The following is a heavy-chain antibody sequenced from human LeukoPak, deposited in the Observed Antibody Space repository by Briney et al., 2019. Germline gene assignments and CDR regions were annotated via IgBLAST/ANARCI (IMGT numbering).Heavy chain of an antibody. CDR1: GGSFSGYY. CDR3: ARGPAAVTYYFDY. CDR2: INHSGST. V-gene: IGHV4-34*01. J-gene: IGHJ4*02. D-gene: IGHD6-13*01. Sequence: PSQTLSLTCAVYGGSFSGYYWSWIRQPPGKGLEWIGEINHSGSTNYNPSLKSRVTISVDTSKNQFSLKLSSVTAADTAVYYCARGPAAVTYYFDYWGQGTLVTVSS.